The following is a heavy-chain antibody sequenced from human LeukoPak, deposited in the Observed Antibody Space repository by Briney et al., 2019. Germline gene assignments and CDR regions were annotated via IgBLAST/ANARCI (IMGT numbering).Heavy chain of an antibody. J-gene: IGHJ4*02. D-gene: IGHD3-10*01. CDR1: GGSISSSSYY. CDR2: IYYSGST. V-gene: IGHV4-39*01. CDR3: ARLAYGSGNPDY. Sequence: SETLSLTCTVSGGSISSSSYYWGWIRQPPGKGLEWIGSIYYSGSTYYNPSLKSRVTISVDTSKNQFPLKLSSVTAADTAVYYCARLAYGSGNPDYWGQGTLVTVSS.